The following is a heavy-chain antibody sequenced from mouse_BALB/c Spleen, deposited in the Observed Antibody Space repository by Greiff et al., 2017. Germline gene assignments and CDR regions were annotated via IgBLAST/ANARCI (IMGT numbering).Heavy chain of an antibody. V-gene: IGHV14-3*02. CDR2: IDPANGNT. D-gene: IGHD2-10*01. CDR3: ARRRAYYGNFYYAMDY. CDR1: GFNIKDTY. Sequence: EVQLQQSGAELVKPGASVKLSCTASGFNIKDTYMHWVKQRPEQGLDWIGRIDPANGNTKYDPKFQGKATITADTSSNTAYLQLSSLTSEDTAVYYCARRRAYYGNFYYAMDYWGQGTSVTVSS. J-gene: IGHJ4*01.